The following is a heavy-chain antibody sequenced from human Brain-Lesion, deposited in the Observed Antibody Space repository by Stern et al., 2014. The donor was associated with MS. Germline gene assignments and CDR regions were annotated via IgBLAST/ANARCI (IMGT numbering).Heavy chain of an antibody. CDR2: LHASGAT. CDR3: ARGHWELLGNNYFDS. J-gene: IGHJ4*02. Sequence: VQLVQSGPGLVKPSQTLSLTCTVSGASISSGTSYWSWIRQPAGGGLEWIGRLHASGATYYNPPLKSRFTISGDTSKNQFPLTLTAVTAADTAVYYCARGHWELLGNNYFDSWGQGTLVTVSS. V-gene: IGHV4-61*02. CDR1: GASISSGTSY. D-gene: IGHD1-26*01.